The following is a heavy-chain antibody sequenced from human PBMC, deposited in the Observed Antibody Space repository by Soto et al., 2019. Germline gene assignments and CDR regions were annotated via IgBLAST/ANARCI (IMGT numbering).Heavy chain of an antibody. D-gene: IGHD2-15*01. J-gene: IGHJ4*02. CDR2: IKSETNGGTT. CDR3: TTGGGRTWPTL. CDR1: GTGFTNAW. V-gene: IGHV3-15*07. Sequence: EVQLVESGGSLVKPEGSLTLSCAASGTGFTNAWMNWVRQAPGKGLEWVGRIKSETNGGTTDYVANVKGRFTISRDDSKSTLYLQMNSLKTEDTAVDYCTTGGGRTWPTLWGQGTLVTVSS.